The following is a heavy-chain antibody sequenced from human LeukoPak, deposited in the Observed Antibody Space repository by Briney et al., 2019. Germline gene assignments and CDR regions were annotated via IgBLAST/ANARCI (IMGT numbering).Heavy chain of an antibody. CDR3: ASLHEGYCSGGSCYYYYYMDV. V-gene: IGHV4-59*01. CDR2: IYYSGST. D-gene: IGHD2-15*01. Sequence: PSETLSLTCTVSGGSISYYYWSWIRQPPGKGLEWIGYIYYSGSTNYNPSLKSRVTISVATSKNQFSLKLNSVTAADTAVYYCASLHEGYCSGGSCYYYYYMDVWGKGTTVTVSS. CDR1: GGSISYYY. J-gene: IGHJ6*03.